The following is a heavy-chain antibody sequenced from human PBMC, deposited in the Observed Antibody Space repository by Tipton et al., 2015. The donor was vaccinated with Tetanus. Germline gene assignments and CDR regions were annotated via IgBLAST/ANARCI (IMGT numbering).Heavy chain of an antibody. V-gene: IGHV4-59*01. CDR3: ARDLGTCGSH. Sequence: TLSLTCNVSGGSITKDYWSWIRQSPGKTLEWIGYISHSGRPNYNPSLKSRVTISLDTSKNQFSLQLSSVTAAETAVYYCARDLGTCGSHWGQGALVTVSS. D-gene: IGHD1-7*01. CDR1: GGSITKDY. CDR2: ISHSGRP. J-gene: IGHJ4*02.